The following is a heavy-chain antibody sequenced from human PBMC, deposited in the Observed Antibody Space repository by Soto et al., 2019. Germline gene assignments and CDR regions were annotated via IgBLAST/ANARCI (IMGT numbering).Heavy chain of an antibody. D-gene: IGHD2-21*01. J-gene: IGHJ4*02. CDR1: GFTFSSYA. V-gene: IGHV3-23*01. CDR2: ISGSGGST. Sequence: EVQLLESGGGLVQPGGSLRLSCAASGFTFSSYAMSWVRQAPGKGLEWVSAISGSGGSTYYADSVKGRFTISRDNSKNTLYLQMNSVRAEETAVYYCAKCASGDCCLKAFDYWGQGTLVTLSS. CDR3: AKCASGDCCLKAFDY.